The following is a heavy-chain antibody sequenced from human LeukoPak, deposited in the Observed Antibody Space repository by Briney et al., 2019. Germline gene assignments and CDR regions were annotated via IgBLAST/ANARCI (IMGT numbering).Heavy chain of an antibody. V-gene: IGHV4-39*07. CDR3: ARDHRRYYGMDV. CDR2: IYYSGST. J-gene: IGHJ6*02. CDR1: GGSISSSSYY. Sequence: PETLSLTCTVSGGSISSSSYYWGWIRQPPGKGLEWIGSIYYSGSTYYNPSLKSRVTISVDTSKNQFSLKLSSVTAADTAVYYCARDHRRYYGMDVWGQGTTVTVSS.